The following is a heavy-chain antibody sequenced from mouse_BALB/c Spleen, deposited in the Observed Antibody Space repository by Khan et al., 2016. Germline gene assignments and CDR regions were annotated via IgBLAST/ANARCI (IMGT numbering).Heavy chain of an antibody. CDR1: GYSITSDYA. D-gene: IGHD4-1*01. J-gene: IGHJ3*01. CDR2: ISYSGST. V-gene: IGHV3-2*02. CDR3: TEALGWFAY. Sequence: VQLKESGPGLVKPSQSLSLTCTVTGYSITSDYAWNWIRQFPGNKLEWMGYISYSGSTSYNPSLKSRISITRDTSKNQFFLRLTSVTTEDTATYYSTEALGWFAYGGQGTLVTVSA.